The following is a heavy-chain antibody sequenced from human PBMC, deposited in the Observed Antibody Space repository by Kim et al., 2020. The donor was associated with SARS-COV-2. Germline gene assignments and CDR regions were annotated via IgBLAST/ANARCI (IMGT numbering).Heavy chain of an antibody. Sequence: SETLSLTCAVYGGSFSGYYWSWIRQPPGKGLEWIGEINHSGSTNYNPSLKSRVTISVDTSKNQFSLKLSSVTAADTAVYYCARGRVIRMVYAIPWYYFDYWGQGTLVTVSS. D-gene: IGHD2-8*01. CDR2: INHSGST. CDR1: GGSFSGYY. CDR3: ARGRVIRMVYAIPWYYFDY. J-gene: IGHJ4*02. V-gene: IGHV4-34*01.